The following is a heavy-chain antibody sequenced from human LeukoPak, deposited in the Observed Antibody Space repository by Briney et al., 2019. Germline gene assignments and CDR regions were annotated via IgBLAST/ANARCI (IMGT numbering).Heavy chain of an antibody. D-gene: IGHD6-13*01. V-gene: IGHV1-8*01. J-gene: IGHJ4*02. Sequence: ASVKVSCKASGYTFTTYDINWVRQVTGQGLERMGWMNPNSGNTGYAQKFQGRLTMTRNTSISTAYMELSSLRSEDTAVYYCATGYSSSWYPYEYWGQGTLVTVSS. CDR3: ATGYSSSWYPYEY. CDR1: GYTFTTYD. CDR2: MNPNSGNT.